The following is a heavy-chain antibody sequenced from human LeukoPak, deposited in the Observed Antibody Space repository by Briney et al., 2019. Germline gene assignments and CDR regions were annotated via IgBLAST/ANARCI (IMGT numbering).Heavy chain of an antibody. J-gene: IGHJ4*02. CDR3: ARDQEGFDY. CDR1: GYTFTDYC. CDR2: INPNSGGT. V-gene: IGHV1-2*06. Sequence: ASLKVSCKASGYTFTDYCMHWVRQAPGQGLEWMGRINPNSGGTNYAQKFQGRVTMTRDTSISTAYMELSRLRSEDTAVYYCARDQEGFDYWGQGTLVTVSS.